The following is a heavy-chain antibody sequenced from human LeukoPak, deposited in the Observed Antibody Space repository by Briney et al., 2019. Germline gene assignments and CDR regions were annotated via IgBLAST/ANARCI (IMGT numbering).Heavy chain of an antibody. V-gene: IGHV4-34*01. CDR2: INHSGST. CDR1: GGSFSGYY. J-gene: IGHJ4*02. Sequence: SETLSLTCAVYGGSFSGYYWSWLRQPPGKGLEWIGEINHSGSTNYNPSLTSRVTISVDTSKNQFSLKLSSVTAADTAVSYCAREQAASADYWGQGTLVTVSS. CDR3: AREQAASADY. D-gene: IGHD1/OR15-1a*01.